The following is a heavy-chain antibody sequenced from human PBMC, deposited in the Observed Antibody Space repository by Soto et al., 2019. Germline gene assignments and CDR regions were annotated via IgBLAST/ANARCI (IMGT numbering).Heavy chain of an antibody. CDR1: GGSTIRSSYY. D-gene: IGHD3-10*01. Sequence: QLQLQESGHGLVKLSETLSLTCTVYGGSTIRSSYYWGWIRQPPGKWLEWIVSIYYSGSTYYTPSLKSRVTISVDTANDQLSLKLCSVTAADTAVYYCARHRHGSGSYYFILGNYTDVWGKGTTVTVSS. CDR3: ARHRHGSGSYYFILGNYTDV. J-gene: IGHJ6*03. CDR2: IYYSGST. V-gene: IGHV4-39*01.